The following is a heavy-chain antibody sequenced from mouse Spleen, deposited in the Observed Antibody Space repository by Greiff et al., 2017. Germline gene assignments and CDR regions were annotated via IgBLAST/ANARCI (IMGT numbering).Heavy chain of an antibody. D-gene: IGHD1-1*01. Sequence: EVQLQQSGPVLVKPGASVKMSCKASGYTFTDYYMNWVKQSHGKSLEWIGVINPYNGGTSYNQKFKGKATLTVDKSSSTAYMELNSLTSEDSAVYYCARNYYYDGSPFAMDYWGQGTSVTVSS. J-gene: IGHJ4*01. CDR1: GYTFTDYY. CDR2: INPYNGGT. V-gene: IGHV1-19*01. CDR3: ARNYYYDGSPFAMDY.